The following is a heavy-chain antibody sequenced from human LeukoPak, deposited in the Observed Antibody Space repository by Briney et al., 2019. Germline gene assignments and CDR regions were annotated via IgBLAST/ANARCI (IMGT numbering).Heavy chain of an antibody. CDR1: GFTFDDSA. D-gene: IGHD5-24*01. V-gene: IGHV3-43*02. J-gene: IGHJ4*02. CDR2: ITGDGYRT. Sequence: GGSLRLSCAASGFTFDDSAMHWVRQAPGKGLEWVSLITGDGYRTYYTDSVKGRFTISRDNSKNSLYLQMNSLRTEDTALYYCARWMGRDGYNPFDYWGQGTLVTVSS. CDR3: ARWMGRDGYNPFDY.